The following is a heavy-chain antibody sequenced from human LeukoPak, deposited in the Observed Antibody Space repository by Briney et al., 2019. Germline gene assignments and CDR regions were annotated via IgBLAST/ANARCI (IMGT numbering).Heavy chain of an antibody. J-gene: IGHJ4*02. CDR1: GYTFTRYD. V-gene: IGHV1-8*01. CDR3: ARAAGSIDY. CDR2: TNPNSGNT. D-gene: IGHD1-26*01. Sequence: GASVKVSCKASGYTFTRYDINWVRQATGQGLEWMGWTNPNSGNTGYAQKFQGRVTMTRDTSTSTAYMELSSLRSEDTAVYYCARAAGSIDYWGQGTLVTVSS.